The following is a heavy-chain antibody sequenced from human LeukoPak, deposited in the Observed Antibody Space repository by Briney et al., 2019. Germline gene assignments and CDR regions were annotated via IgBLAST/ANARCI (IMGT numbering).Heavy chain of an antibody. J-gene: IGHJ4*02. CDR1: GYTFTSYD. CDR3: ARGKYYYGSGSYYPPD. V-gene: IGHV1-8*01. CDR2: MNPNSGNT. Sequence: ASVKVSCKASGYTFTSYDINWVRQAPGQGLEWMGWMNPNSGNTGYAQKFQGRVTMTRNTSISTAYMELSSLRSEDTAVYYCARGKYYYGSGSYYPPDWGQGTLVTVSS. D-gene: IGHD3-10*01.